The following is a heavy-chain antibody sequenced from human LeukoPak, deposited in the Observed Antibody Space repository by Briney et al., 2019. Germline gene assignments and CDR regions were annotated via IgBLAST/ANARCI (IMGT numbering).Heavy chain of an antibody. CDR2: IYYSGST. CDR1: GGSFSTFH. D-gene: IGHD6-13*01. J-gene: IGHJ5*02. CDR3: ARGHTIGAAARWFDP. Sequence: SETLSLTCTVSGGSFSTFHWSWIRQPPGKGLEWIGSIYYSGSTNYNPSLKSRVTVSVDTSKMQLSLRLSSVIAADTAMYYCARGHTIGAAARWFDPWGQGTLVTVSS. V-gene: IGHV4-59*01.